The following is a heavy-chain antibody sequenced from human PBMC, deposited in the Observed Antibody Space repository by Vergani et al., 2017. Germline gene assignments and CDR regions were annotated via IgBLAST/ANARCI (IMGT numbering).Heavy chain of an antibody. Sequence: EVQLVESGGGLVQPGRSLRLSCAASGFTFDDYAMHWVRQAPGKGLEWVSGISWNSGSIGYADSVKGRFTISRDNAKNSLYLQMNSLRAEDTALYYCARSQSGRFGEERFDYWGQGTLVTVSS. CDR2: ISWNSGSI. V-gene: IGHV3-9*01. J-gene: IGHJ4*02. CDR3: ARSQSGRFGEERFDY. CDR1: GFTFDDYA. D-gene: IGHD3-10*01.